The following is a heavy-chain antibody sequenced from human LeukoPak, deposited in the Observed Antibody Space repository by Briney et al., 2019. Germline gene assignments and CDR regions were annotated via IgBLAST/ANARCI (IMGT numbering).Heavy chain of an antibody. J-gene: IGHJ4*02. Sequence: PGGSLRLSCAASGFTFSSYAMHWVRQDPGKGLEWVAVISYDGSNKYYADSVKGRFTISRDNSKNTLYLQMNSLRAEDTAVYYCARSRWLVRSVIDYWGQGTLVTVSS. D-gene: IGHD6-19*01. V-gene: IGHV3-30*04. CDR1: GFTFSSYA. CDR3: ARSRWLVRSVIDY. CDR2: ISYDGSNK.